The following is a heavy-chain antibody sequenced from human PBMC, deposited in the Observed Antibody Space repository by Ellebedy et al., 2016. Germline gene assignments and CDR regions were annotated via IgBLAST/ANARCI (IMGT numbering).Heavy chain of an antibody. V-gene: IGHV2-70*04. CDR3: ALVTDRPRGMDV. D-gene: IGHD6-6*01. J-gene: IGHJ6*02. CDR2: IDWDDDK. Sequence: SGPTLVKPTQTLTLTCTFSGFSLSTSGMRVSWIRQPPGKALEWLARIDWDDDKFYSTSLKTRLTISKDTSKNQVVLTMTNMDPVDTATYYCALVTDRPRGMDVWGQGTTVTVSS. CDR1: GFSLSTSGMR.